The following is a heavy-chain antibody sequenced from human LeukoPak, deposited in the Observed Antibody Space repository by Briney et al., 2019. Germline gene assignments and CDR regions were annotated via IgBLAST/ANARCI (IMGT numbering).Heavy chain of an antibody. Sequence: ASVKVSCKASGGTFSSYAISWVRQAPGQGLEWMGWISAYNGNTNYAQKLQGRVTMTTDTSTSTAYMELRSLRSDDTAVYYCARAYYYDSSGYSTWGQGTLVTVSS. D-gene: IGHD3-22*01. CDR2: ISAYNGNT. CDR1: GGTFSSYA. J-gene: IGHJ4*02. V-gene: IGHV1-18*01. CDR3: ARAYYYDSSGYST.